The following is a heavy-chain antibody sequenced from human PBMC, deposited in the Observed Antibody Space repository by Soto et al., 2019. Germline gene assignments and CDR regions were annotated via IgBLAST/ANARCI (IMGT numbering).Heavy chain of an antibody. V-gene: IGHV4-59*01. J-gene: IGHJ4*02. D-gene: IGHD4-4*01. CDR2: IYYSGST. Sequence: PSETLSLTCTVSGGSISSYYWSWIRQPPGKGLECIGYIYYSGSTNYNPSLKSRVTISVDTSKNQFSLKLSSVTAADTAVYYCARGVWGTVIDWGQGTLVTVSS. CDR1: GGSISSYY. CDR3: ARGVWGTVID.